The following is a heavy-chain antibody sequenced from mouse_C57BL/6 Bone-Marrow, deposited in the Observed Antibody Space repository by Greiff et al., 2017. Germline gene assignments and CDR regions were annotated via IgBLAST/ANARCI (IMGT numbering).Heavy chain of an antibody. CDR1: GYTFTDYE. Sequence: VQLQQSGAELVRPGASVTLSCKASGYTFTDYEMHWVKQTPVHGLEWIGAIDPETGGTAYNQKFKGKAILTADKSSSTAYMELRSLTSEDSAVYYCTTTVVATPYVDYWGQGTTLTVSS. CDR3: TTTVVATPYVDY. D-gene: IGHD1-1*01. V-gene: IGHV1-15*01. J-gene: IGHJ2*01. CDR2: IDPETGGT.